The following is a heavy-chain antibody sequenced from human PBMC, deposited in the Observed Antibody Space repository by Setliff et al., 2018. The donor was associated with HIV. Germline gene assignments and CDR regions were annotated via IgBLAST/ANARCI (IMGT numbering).Heavy chain of an antibody. CDR3: ARFAVAGTKWSDP. D-gene: IGHD6-19*01. J-gene: IGHJ5*02. V-gene: IGHV1-18*01. CDR1: GYTFTSYG. CDR2: ISAYNGNT. Sequence: GASVKVSCKASGYTFTSYGISWVRQAPGQGLEWMGWISAYNGNTNYAQQLRGRVTLTTDTSTSTAYMELRSLRSDDTAVYYCARFAVAGTKWSDPWGQGTLVTVSS.